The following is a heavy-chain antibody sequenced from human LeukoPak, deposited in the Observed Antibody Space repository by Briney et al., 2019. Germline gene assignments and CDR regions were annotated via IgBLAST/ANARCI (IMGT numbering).Heavy chain of an antibody. Sequence: GSLRLSCAASGFTFSSYSMNWVRQAPGKGLEWMGSIYHSGTTYYNPSLRSRVTISVDTSNNQFSLKLNSMTAADTAVYYCARLTSSNYAGFFFDHWSHGTLVTVSS. CDR3: ARLTSSNYAGFFFDH. CDR2: IYHSGTT. D-gene: IGHD4-11*01. J-gene: IGHJ4*01. CDR1: GFTFSSYS. V-gene: IGHV4-38-2*01.